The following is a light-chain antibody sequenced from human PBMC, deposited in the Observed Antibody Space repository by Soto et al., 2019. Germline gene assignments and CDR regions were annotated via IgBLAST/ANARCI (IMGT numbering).Light chain of an antibody. CDR2: DTS. CDR3: HQRNT. V-gene: IGKV3-11*01. J-gene: IGKJ5*01. Sequence: EIVLTQSPSTLSLAPGDRAALSCKASQSVSTYLAWYRQTPGQAPRLLIYDTSNRATGVPPRFSGSRSGTDFTLTISSVEPEDFAVFYCHQRNTFGQGTRLEIK. CDR1: QSVSTY.